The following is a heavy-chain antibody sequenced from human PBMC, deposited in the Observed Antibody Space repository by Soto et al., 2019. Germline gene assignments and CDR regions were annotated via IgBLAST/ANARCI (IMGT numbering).Heavy chain of an antibody. D-gene: IGHD4-17*01. V-gene: IGHV4-59*01. CDR3: SYGDSPGPIDH. CDR1: GASISSYY. J-gene: IGHJ4*02. Sequence: SLTCSVSGASISSYYWSWFRQAPGKGLEYIGYIHNGERTNYNPSLESRVTISADTSKNQFSLRLSSVTAADTAMDYCSYGDSPGPIDHWGQGTLVTVSS. CDR2: IHNGERT.